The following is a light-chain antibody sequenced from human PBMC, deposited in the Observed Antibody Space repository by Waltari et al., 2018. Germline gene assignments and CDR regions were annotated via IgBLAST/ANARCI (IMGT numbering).Light chain of an antibody. V-gene: IGLV2-14*03. CDR2: DVT. J-gene: IGLJ3*02. CDR1: SSDVGGYNY. CDR3: CSFTSRSTWV. Sequence: QSALAQPASVSGSPGQSITIPCTGTSSDVGGYNYVSWYQHHPGKAPKLLIFDVTHRPSGVSNRFSGSKSGNTASLTISGLQAEDESDYYCCSFTSRSTWVFGGGTKLTVL.